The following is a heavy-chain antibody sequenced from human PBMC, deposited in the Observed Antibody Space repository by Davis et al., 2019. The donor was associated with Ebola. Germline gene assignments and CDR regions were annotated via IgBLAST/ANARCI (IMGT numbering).Heavy chain of an antibody. CDR1: GFTLTKYA. J-gene: IGHJ4*02. Sequence: AASVKVSCKASGFTLTKYAIHWVRQAPGQRLEWMGWVHGGNGNTNYAQILQGRVTMTTDTSTSTAYMELRSLRSDDTAVYYCARSHHSSSGVDYWGQGTLVTVSS. D-gene: IGHD6-13*01. CDR3: ARSHHSSSGVDY. CDR2: VHGGNGNT. V-gene: IGHV1-3*01.